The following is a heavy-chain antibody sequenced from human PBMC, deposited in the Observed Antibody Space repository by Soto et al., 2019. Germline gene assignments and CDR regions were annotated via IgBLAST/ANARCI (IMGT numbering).Heavy chain of an antibody. V-gene: IGHV3-73*01. CDR1: GFTFGASS. J-gene: IGHJ4*01. CDR3: L. D-gene: IGHD3-10*02. Sequence: GGSLRLSCAASGFTFGASSLQWVRQASGKGLEWLGRIGSRGESYATTYDVSVKGRFTISRDDSKKTAYFCVRDRDLYRDMFHADLWGQGTLVTVSS. CDR2: IGSRGESYAT.